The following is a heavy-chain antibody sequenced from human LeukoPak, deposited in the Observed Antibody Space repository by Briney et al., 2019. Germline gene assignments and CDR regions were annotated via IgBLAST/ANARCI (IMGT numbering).Heavy chain of an antibody. CDR2: IYSGGST. CDR3: ARDPPTRFRGEFQH. Sequence: GGSLRLSCAASGFTFSNNYMSWVRQAPGKGLEWVSVIYSGGSTYYADSVKGRFTISRDNSKNTLYLQMNSLRAEDTAVYYCARDPPTRFRGEFQHWGQGTLVTVSS. CDR1: GFTFSNNY. D-gene: IGHD3-10*01. J-gene: IGHJ1*01. V-gene: IGHV3-66*02.